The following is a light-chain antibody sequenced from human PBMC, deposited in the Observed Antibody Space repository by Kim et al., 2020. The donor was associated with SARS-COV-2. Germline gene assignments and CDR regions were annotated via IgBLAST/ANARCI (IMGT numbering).Light chain of an antibody. V-gene: IGLV3-1*01. Sequence: VSPGQPASITCSGNKFGYKDPCWYQQKPGPSPVLVIYQDSKRPSGIPERFSGSNSGNTATLTISGTQAMDEADYYCQAWDSSTVVFGGGTQLTVL. J-gene: IGLJ2*01. CDR3: QAWDSSTVV. CDR2: QDS. CDR1: KFGYKD.